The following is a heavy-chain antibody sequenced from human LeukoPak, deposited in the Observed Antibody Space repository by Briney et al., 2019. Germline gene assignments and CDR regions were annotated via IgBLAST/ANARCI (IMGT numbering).Heavy chain of an antibody. CDR1: GGSFSGYY. D-gene: IGHD2-21*01. J-gene: IGHJ6*02. CDR2: INHSGST. Sequence: PSETLSLTCAVYGGSFSGYYWSWIRQPPGKGLEWIGEINHSGSTNYNPSLKSRATISADTSKNQFSLKLSSVTAADTAVYYCARVLLFSGMDVWGQGTTVTVSS. V-gene: IGHV4-34*01. CDR3: ARVLLFSGMDV.